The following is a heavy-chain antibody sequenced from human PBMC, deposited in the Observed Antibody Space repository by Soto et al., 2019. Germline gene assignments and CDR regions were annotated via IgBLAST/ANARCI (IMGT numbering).Heavy chain of an antibody. CDR3: ARAEMNTKAWALDL. J-gene: IGHJ3*01. CDR1: GFSFSNYG. D-gene: IGHD1-1*01. V-gene: IGHV3-33*01. CDR2: IWYDGSNK. Sequence: PGGSLRLSCAASGFSFSNYGMHWVRQAPGKGLEWVALIWYDGSNKYYVDSVKGRFTISRDNSKNTLYLEMDSLRLEDTAVYYCARAEMNTKAWALDLWGQGTMVTVSS.